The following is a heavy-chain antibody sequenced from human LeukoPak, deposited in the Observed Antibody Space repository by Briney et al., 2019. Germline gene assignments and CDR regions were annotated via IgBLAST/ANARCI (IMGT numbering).Heavy chain of an antibody. V-gene: IGHV1-8*01. CDR2: MNPNSGNT. CDR1: GYTFTSYD. D-gene: IGHD3-22*01. J-gene: IGHJ5*02. Sequence: ASVKVSCKASGYTFTSYDINWVRQATGQGLEWMGWMNPNSGNTGYAQKFQGRVTMTRNTSISTAYMELSSLRSEDTAVYYCARSDYYDSSGYRNWFDPWGQGTLVTVSS. CDR3: ARSDYYDSSGYRNWFDP.